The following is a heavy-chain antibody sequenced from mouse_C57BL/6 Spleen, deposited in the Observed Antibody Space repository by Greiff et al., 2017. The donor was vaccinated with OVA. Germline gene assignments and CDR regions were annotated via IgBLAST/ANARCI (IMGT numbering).Heavy chain of an antibody. CDR1: GYSFTGYF. CDR3: ARETITTARGYFDV. D-gene: IGHD1-2*01. Sequence: DVKLQESGPELVKPGDSVKISCKASGYSFTGYFMNWVMQSHGKSLEWIGRINPYNGDTFYNQKFKGKATLTVDKSSSTAHMELRSLTSEDSAVYYCARETITTARGYFDVWGTGTTVTVSS. V-gene: IGHV1-20*01. J-gene: IGHJ1*03. CDR2: INPYNGDT.